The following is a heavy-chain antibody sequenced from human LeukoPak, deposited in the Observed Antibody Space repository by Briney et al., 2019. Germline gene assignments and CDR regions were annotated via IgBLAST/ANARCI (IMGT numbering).Heavy chain of an antibody. J-gene: IGHJ5*02. CDR1: GGSISSYY. CDR3: ARTVWYCSSTSCYERWFDP. V-gene: IGHV4-4*07. CDR2: IYTSGST. Sequence: SETLSLTCTVSGGSISSYYWSWIRQPAGKGLEWIGRIYTSGSTNYNPSLKSRVTMSVDTSKNQFSLKLSSVTAADTAVYYCARTVWYCSSTSCYERWFDPWGQGTLVTVSS. D-gene: IGHD2-2*01.